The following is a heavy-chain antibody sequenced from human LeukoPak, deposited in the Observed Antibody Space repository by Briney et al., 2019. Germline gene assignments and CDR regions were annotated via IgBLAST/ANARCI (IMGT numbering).Heavy chain of an antibody. Sequence: ASVKLSCKASAATFSSYAISWVRQAPGQGLEWMGRIIPILGIANYAQKFQGRVTITADKSTSTAYMELSSLRSEDTAVYYCARENHGTMVRGVTAPLDYWGQGTLVTVSS. V-gene: IGHV1-69*04. CDR2: IIPILGIA. J-gene: IGHJ4*02. D-gene: IGHD3-10*01. CDR1: AATFSSYA. CDR3: ARENHGTMVRGVTAPLDY.